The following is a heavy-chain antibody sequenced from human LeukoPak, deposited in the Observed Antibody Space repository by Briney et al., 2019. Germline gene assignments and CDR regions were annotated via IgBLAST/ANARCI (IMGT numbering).Heavy chain of an antibody. Sequence: PGGSLRLSCAASGFTFSSQWMSWARQAPGKGLEWVAIVNQGGTQKYYVDSVKGRFTISRDNAENSLYLQMNSLRAEDTAVYYCARDSYGSGKYYFDYWGQGTLVTVSS. V-gene: IGHV3-7*01. CDR1: GFTFSSQW. J-gene: IGHJ4*02. CDR3: ARDSYGSGKYYFDY. D-gene: IGHD3-10*01. CDR2: VNQGGTQK.